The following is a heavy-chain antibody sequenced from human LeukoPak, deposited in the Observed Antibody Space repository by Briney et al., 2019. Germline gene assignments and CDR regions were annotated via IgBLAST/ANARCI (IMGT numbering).Heavy chain of an antibody. CDR2: IKQDGSEK. V-gene: IGHV3-7*01. Sequence: GGSLRLSCAASGFTFSSYWMSWVRQAPGKGLEWVANIKQDGSEKYYVDSVKGRFTISRDNAKNSLYLQMNSLRAEDTAVYYCARDSSSGWYKVDYWGQGTLVTVSS. D-gene: IGHD6-19*01. CDR3: ARDSSSGWYKVDY. CDR1: GFTFSSYW. J-gene: IGHJ4*02.